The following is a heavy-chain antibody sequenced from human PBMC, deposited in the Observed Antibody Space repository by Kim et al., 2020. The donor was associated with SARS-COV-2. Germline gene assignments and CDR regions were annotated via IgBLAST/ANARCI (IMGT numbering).Heavy chain of an antibody. Sequence: TKYSQKFQGRATITRDTSATTAYMDLSSLTFEDTAIYYCARDMNPTVYDYWGQGTLVTVSS. CDR2: T. CDR3: ARDMNPTVYDY. D-gene: IGHD4-4*01. V-gene: IGHV1-3*01. J-gene: IGHJ4*02.